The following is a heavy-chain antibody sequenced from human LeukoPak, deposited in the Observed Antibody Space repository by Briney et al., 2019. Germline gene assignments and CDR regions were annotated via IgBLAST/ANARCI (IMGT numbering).Heavy chain of an antibody. D-gene: IGHD3-16*01. CDR2: VNREGSDK. Sequence: GEPLRLSCAASGFAFSSHWMNWARKAPGKGLKWLANVNREGSDKNYVDSVKGRFTISRDNAKNSLYLQMNSLRVEDTAVYYCARDGVPGSRDVWGQGTTVTVS. CDR1: GFAFSSHW. CDR3: ARDGVPGSRDV. J-gene: IGHJ6*02. V-gene: IGHV3-7*01.